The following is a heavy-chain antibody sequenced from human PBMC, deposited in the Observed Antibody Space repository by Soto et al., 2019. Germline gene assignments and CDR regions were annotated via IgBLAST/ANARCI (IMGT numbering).Heavy chain of an antibody. Sequence: GGSLRLSCAASGFTFDDYGMSWVRQAPGKGLEWVSGINWNGGSTGYADSVKGRFTISRDNAKNSLYLQMNSLRAEDTALYYCARDDNSYGSPGFVGYYGMDVWGQGTTVTVSS. CDR1: GFTFDDYG. CDR3: ARDDNSYGSPGFVGYYGMDV. D-gene: IGHD5-18*01. CDR2: INWNGGST. V-gene: IGHV3-20*04. J-gene: IGHJ6*02.